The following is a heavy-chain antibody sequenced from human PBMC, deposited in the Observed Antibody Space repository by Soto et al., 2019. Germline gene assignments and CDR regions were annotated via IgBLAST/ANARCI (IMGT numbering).Heavy chain of an antibody. J-gene: IGHJ6*02. CDR2: ISSSSSTI. Sequence: PGGSLRLSCAASGFTFSSYSMNWVRQAPGKGLEWVSYISSSSSTIYYADSVKGRFTISRDNAKNSLYLQMNSLRDEDTAVYYCARGYYGSGSYPHALVRGPYYYGMDVWGQGTTVTVSS. V-gene: IGHV3-48*02. D-gene: IGHD3-10*01. CDR3: ARGYYGSGSYPHALVRGPYYYGMDV. CDR1: GFTFSSYS.